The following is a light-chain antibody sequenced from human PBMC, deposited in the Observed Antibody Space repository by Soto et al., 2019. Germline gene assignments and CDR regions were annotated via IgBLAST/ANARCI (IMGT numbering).Light chain of an antibody. V-gene: IGKV1-6*02. CDR2: TAA. CDR1: QGIGND. Sequence: AIQMAQSPSSLSASVGDRVTITCRASQGIGNDVGWFQQKPGKAPKLLIYTAATLQSGVPSRFSGSRSGTDFTLIISSLQPEDFATYYCLQYHNYPLTFGGGTKVEIK. J-gene: IGKJ4*01. CDR3: LQYHNYPLT.